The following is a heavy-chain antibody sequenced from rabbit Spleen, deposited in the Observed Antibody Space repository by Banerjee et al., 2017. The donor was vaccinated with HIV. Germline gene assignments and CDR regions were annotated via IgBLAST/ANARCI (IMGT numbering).Heavy chain of an antibody. CDR2: IYAGGSGST. V-gene: IGHV1S45*01. Sequence: QEQLEESGGDLVKPEGSLTLTCKASGFSFSSDYYMCWVRQAPGKGLEWIACIYAGGSGSTYYASWAKGRFTISKTSSTTVTLQMTSLTAADTATYFCARGSRGGAWSYDLWGPGTLVTVS. CDR3: ARGSRGGAWSYDL. CDR1: GFSFSSDYY. D-gene: IGHD1-1*01. J-gene: IGHJ6*01.